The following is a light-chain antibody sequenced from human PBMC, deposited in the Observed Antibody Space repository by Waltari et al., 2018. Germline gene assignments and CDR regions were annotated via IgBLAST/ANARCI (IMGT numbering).Light chain of an antibody. CDR1: SSDVGGSDY. V-gene: IGLV2-14*03. CDR3: CSWGGDGTYV. J-gene: IGLJ1*01. Sequence: QSALTQPASVSGSPGQSVTISCTGSSSDVGGSDYVSWYQQHPGQPPKLINYDVNRRPSVVSDRSSGSKSGKTASLTISGLQAEDECDYYCCSWGGDGTYVFGTGSKVTVL. CDR2: DVN.